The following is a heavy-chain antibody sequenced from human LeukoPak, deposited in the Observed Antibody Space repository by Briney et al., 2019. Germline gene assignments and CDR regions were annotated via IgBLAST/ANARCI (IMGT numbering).Heavy chain of an antibody. V-gene: IGHV1-2*02. Sequence: PRASVKVSCKASGYTFTGYYMHWVRQAPGQGLEWMGWINPNSGGTNYAQKFQGRVTMTRDTSISTAYMELSRLRSDDTAVYYCARDPPAPSIAVAGNYWGQGTLVTVSS. CDR1: GYTFTGYY. J-gene: IGHJ4*02. CDR2: INPNSGGT. D-gene: IGHD6-19*01. CDR3: ARDPPAPSIAVAGNY.